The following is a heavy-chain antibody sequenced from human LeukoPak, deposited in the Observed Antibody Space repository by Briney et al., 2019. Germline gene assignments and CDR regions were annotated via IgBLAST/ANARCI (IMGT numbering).Heavy chain of an antibody. V-gene: IGHV1-69*05. CDR2: IIPIFGTA. CDR1: GYTFTSYG. CDR3: ARGLLSFMRSDYSNYWDNWFDP. J-gene: IGHJ5*02. Sequence: SVKVSCKASGYTFTSYGISWVRQAPGQGLEWMGGIIPIFGTANYAQKFQGRVTITRNTSISTAYMELSSLRSEDTAVHYCARGLLSFMRSDYSNYWDNWFDPWGQGTLVTVSS. D-gene: IGHD4-11*01.